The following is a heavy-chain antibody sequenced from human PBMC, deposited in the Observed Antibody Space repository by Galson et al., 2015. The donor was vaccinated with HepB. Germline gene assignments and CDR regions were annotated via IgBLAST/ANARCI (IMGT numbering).Heavy chain of an antibody. J-gene: IGHJ4*02. CDR3: GRERASGYSYDY. CDR2: ISYDGSNK. Sequence: SLRLSCAASGFTFSSYAMHWVRQAPGKGLEWVAVISYDGSNKYYADSVKGRFTISRDNSKNTLYLQMNSMRAEDTAVYYCGRERASGYSYDYWGQGTLVTVSS. D-gene: IGHD5-18*01. CDR1: GFTFSSYA. V-gene: IGHV3-30-3*01.